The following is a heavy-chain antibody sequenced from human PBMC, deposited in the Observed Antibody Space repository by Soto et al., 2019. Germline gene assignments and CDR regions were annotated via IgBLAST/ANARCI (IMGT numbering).Heavy chain of an antibody. D-gene: IGHD6-13*01. CDR1: VFTFSNYD. V-gene: IGHV3-23*01. J-gene: IGHJ4*01. Sequence: PGGSLRLSCAASVFTFSNYDMSWVRQAPGKGLEWVSSFSGRGCTTYYADSVKGRFTISRGNSNNTLYLQMNSLRADDTAVYYCARSPSSPDYWGHGTLVTVS. CDR2: FSGRGCTT. CDR3: ARSPSSPDY.